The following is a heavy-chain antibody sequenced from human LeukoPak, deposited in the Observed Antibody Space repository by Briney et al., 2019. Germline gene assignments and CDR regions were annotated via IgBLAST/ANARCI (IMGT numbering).Heavy chain of an antibody. CDR1: GGSISSRSYY. D-gene: IGHD6-13*01. CDR2: IYNSGST. CDR3: ARQAYSSNLGWFDP. V-gene: IGHV4-39*01. J-gene: IGHJ5*02. Sequence: KPSETLSLTCTVSGGSISSRSYYWGWIRQPPGKGLEWIGNIYNSGSTYYNPSLKSRVTISVDTSKNQFSLKLSSVTAADTAVYYCARQAYSSNLGWFDPWGQGTLVTVSS.